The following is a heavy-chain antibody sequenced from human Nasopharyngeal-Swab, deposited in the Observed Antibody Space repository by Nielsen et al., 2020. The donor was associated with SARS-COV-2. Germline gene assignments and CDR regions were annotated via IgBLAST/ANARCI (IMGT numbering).Heavy chain of an antibody. V-gene: IGHV4-39*01. D-gene: IGHD3-22*01. CDR2: MSYSGVT. CDR1: GGSMRDNNYY. CDR3: ARHSRVTTVVVVTLFDF. J-gene: IGHJ4*02. Sequence: GSLRLSCSVSGGSMRDNNYYWSWIRQPPGKGLEWIGSMSYSGVTFYNPSLRNRVTLSVDTSKNLLSLKLDSVTAADTALYYCARHSRVTTVVVVTLFDFWGQGIQVTVSS.